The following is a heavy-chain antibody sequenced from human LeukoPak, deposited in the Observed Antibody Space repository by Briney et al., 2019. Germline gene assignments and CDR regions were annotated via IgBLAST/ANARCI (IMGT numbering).Heavy chain of an antibody. V-gene: IGHV3-23*01. CDR1: GFTFSSYA. Sequence: SGGSLRLSCAASGFTFSSYAMSWVRQAPGKGLEWVSAISGSGGSTYYADSVKGRFTISRDNSKNTLYLQMNSLRAEDTAVYYCAKDAGIFGPSGESFDYWGQGTLVTVSS. J-gene: IGHJ4*02. D-gene: IGHD3/OR15-3a*01. CDR2: ISGSGGST. CDR3: AKDAGIFGPSGESFDY.